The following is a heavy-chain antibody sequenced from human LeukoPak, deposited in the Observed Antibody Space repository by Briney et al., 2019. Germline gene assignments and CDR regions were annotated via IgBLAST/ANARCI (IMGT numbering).Heavy chain of an antibody. CDR3: AKITWGTGVTGDY. CDR1: GFTFSSYA. J-gene: IGHJ4*02. CDR2: ISGSGGST. Sequence: GSLRLSCAASGFTFSSYAMSWVRQAPGKGLEWVSAISGSGGSTYYADSVKGRFTISRHNPKNTLYLQMNSLRAEDTAVYYCAKITWGTGVTGDYWGQGTLVTVSS. D-gene: IGHD1-14*01. V-gene: IGHV3-23*01.